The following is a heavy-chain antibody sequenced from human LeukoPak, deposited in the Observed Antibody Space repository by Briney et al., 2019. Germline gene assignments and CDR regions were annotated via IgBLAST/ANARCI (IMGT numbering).Heavy chain of an antibody. CDR3: ARGWQINSSGGFVDP. D-gene: IGHD6-6*01. Sequence: ASVKVSCKASGYIFIDYYMHWVRQAPGQGLEWMGWINPNSGGTNSAQKFQGRVTVTRDTFTTTAYMEINSLVSDDTAVYYCARGWQINSSGGFVDPWGQGTLVTVSS. CDR1: GYIFIDYY. V-gene: IGHV1-2*02. CDR2: INPNSGGT. J-gene: IGHJ5*02.